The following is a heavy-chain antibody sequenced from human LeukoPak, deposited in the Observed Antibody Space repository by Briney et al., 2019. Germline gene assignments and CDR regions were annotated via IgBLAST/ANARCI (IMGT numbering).Heavy chain of an antibody. Sequence: PSETLSLTCAVYGGSFSGYYWSWIRQPPGKGLEWIGEINHSGSTNYNPSLKSRVTISVDTSKNQFSLKLSSVTAADTAVYYCARGHAATSMLDYWGQGTLVTVSS. CDR2: INHSGST. V-gene: IGHV4-34*01. D-gene: IGHD6-13*01. CDR3: ARGHAATSMLDY. CDR1: GGSFSGYY. J-gene: IGHJ4*02.